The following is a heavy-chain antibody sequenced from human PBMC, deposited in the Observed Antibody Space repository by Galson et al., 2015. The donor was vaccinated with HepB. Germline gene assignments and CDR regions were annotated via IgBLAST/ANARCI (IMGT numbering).Heavy chain of an antibody. J-gene: IGHJ4*02. V-gene: IGHV1-24*01. CDR1: GYTLTELS. Sequence: SVKVSCKVSGYTLTELSIHWVRQAPGRGLEWMGGFDPEDGEKIYAQKLQGRVTMAEDTSTDTAYMELSSLRSEDTAVYFCLTDTRGGNSGGFDFWGQGTLVTVSS. CDR2: FDPEDGEK. CDR3: LTDTRGGNSGGFDF. D-gene: IGHD4-23*01.